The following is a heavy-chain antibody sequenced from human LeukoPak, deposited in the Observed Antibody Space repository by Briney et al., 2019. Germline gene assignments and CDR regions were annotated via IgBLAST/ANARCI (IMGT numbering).Heavy chain of an antibody. Sequence: SETLSLTCTVSGDSISTSNSYWGWIRQPPGKGLEWIGSIYYSGNTYYNASLKSRVTISVDTSKNQFSLKLSSVTAADTAVYYCARLGFDSSGSGAYAFDVWGQGTMVTVSS. V-gene: IGHV4-39*01. CDR2: IYYSGNT. CDR3: ARLGFDSSGSGAYAFDV. J-gene: IGHJ3*01. D-gene: IGHD3-22*01. CDR1: GDSISTSNSY.